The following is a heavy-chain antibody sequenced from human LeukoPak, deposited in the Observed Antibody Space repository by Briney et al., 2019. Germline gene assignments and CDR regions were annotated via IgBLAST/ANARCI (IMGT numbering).Heavy chain of an antibody. D-gene: IGHD6-13*01. Sequence: GGSLRLSCAASGFIFSTCAMSWVRQAPGKGLEWVSAISGSGGTTYYADSVKGRFNISRDNSKNTLYLQMNSLRAEDTAVYYCAKDRFSSSWFDGSDIWGQGTMVTVSS. CDR1: GFIFSTCA. CDR3: AKDRFSSSWFDGSDI. J-gene: IGHJ3*02. V-gene: IGHV3-23*01. CDR2: ISGSGGTT.